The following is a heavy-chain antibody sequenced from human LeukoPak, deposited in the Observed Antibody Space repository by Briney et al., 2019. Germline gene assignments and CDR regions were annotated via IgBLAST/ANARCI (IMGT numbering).Heavy chain of an antibody. J-gene: IGHJ6*03. Sequence: SVKVSCKASGGTFSSYAISWVRQAPGQGLEWMGGIIPIFGTANYAQKFQGRVTITADESTSTAYMELSSLRSEDTAVYYCARDSRQYYYDSSGYDYYYYYMDVWGKGTTVTISS. CDR1: GGTFSSYA. V-gene: IGHV1-69*13. CDR3: ARDSRQYYYDSSGYDYYYYYMDV. D-gene: IGHD3-22*01. CDR2: IIPIFGTA.